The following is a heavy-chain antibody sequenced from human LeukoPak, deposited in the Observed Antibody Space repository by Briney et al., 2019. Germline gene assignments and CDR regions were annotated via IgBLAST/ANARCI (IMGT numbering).Heavy chain of an antibody. Sequence: SETLSLTCTVSGGSISSYYWSWIRQPPGKGLEWIGYIYYSGSTNYNPSLKSRVTISVDTSKNQFSLKLSSVTAADTAVYYCARHEEGPTVTLPYYFDYWGQGTLVIVSS. CDR1: GGSISSYY. D-gene: IGHD4-4*01. V-gene: IGHV4-59*08. CDR2: IYYSGST. CDR3: ARHEEGPTVTLPYYFDY. J-gene: IGHJ4*02.